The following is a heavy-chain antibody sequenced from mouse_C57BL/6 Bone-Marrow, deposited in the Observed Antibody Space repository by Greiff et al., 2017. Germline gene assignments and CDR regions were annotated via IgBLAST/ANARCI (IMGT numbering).Heavy chain of an antibody. D-gene: IGHD1-1*01. CDR3: ARTTVVGGDY. V-gene: IGHV1-82*01. Sequence: LVESGPELVKPGASVKISCKASGYAFSSSWMNWVKQRPGKGLEWIGRIYPGDGDTNYNGKFKGKATLTADKSSSTAYMQLSSLTSEDSAVYFCARTTVVGGDYWGQGTTLTVSS. CDR1: GYAFSSSW. CDR2: IYPGDGDT. J-gene: IGHJ2*01.